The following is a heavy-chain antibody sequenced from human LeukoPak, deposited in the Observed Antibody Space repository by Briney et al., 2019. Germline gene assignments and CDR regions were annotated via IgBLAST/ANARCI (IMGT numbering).Heavy chain of an antibody. V-gene: IGHV4-39*01. CDR3: ARQLGAYSYPFDI. D-gene: IGHD3-16*01. J-gene: IGHJ3*02. Sequence: KPSETLSLTCTVPGVSISSSSYYWGWIRQPPGKGLEWIGSIYYSGNTLYNPSLTSRVTISVDTSKNQLSLRLNSVTAADTAVYNCARQLGAYSYPFDIWGQGTKVTVSS. CDR1: GVSISSSSYY. CDR2: IYYSGNT.